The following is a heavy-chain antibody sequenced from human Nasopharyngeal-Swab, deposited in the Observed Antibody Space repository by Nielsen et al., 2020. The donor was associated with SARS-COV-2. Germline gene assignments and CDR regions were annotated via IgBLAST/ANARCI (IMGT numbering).Heavy chain of an antibody. J-gene: IGHJ5*02. CDR1: GGSISSGGYS. CDR3: AVLEWLRGWFDP. D-gene: IGHD3-3*01. CDR2: IYYSGST. Sequence: SETLSRTCAVSGGSISSGGYSWSWIRQPPGKGLEWIGSIYYSGSTYYNPSLKSRVTISVDTSKNQFSLKLSSVTAADTAVYYCAVLEWLRGWFDPWGQGTLVTVSS. V-gene: IGHV4-30-2*03.